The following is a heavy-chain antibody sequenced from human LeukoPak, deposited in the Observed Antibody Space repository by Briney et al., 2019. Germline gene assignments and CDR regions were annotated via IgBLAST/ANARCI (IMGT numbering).Heavy chain of an antibody. D-gene: IGHD2-15*01. V-gene: IGHV3-21*01. CDR1: GFTFSSYS. Sequence: GGSLRLSCAASGFTFSSYSMNWVRQAPGKGLEWVSSISSSSYIYYADSVKGRFTISRDNAKNSLYLQMNSLRAEDTAVYYCARVDGSLFAYFDYWGQGTLVTVSS. J-gene: IGHJ4*02. CDR2: ISSSSYI. CDR3: ARVDGSLFAYFDY.